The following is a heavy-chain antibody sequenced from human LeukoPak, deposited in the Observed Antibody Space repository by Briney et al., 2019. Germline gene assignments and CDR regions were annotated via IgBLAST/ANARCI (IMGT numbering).Heavy chain of an antibody. V-gene: IGHV3-7*01. Sequence: GGSLRLSCAASGFTFSSYWMSWVRQAPGKGLEWVANIKQDGSEKYYVDSVKGRFTISRDNAKNSLNLQMNSLRVEGTAVYYCARDPYYYESSGYFFGAFDIWGQGTMVTVSS. CDR1: GFTFSSYW. D-gene: IGHD3-22*01. CDR2: IKQDGSEK. CDR3: ARDPYYYESSGYFFGAFDI. J-gene: IGHJ3*02.